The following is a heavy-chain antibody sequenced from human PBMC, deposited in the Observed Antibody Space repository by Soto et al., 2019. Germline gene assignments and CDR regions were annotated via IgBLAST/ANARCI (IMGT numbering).Heavy chain of an antibody. V-gene: IGHV4-34*01. CDR2: INHSGST. Sequence: PSETLSLTCAVYGGSFSGYYWSCIRQPPGKGLEWIGEINHSGSTNYNPSLKSRVTISVDTSKNQFSLKLSSVTAADTAVYYCASLLSGYYFDYWGQGTLVTVSS. CDR3: ASLLSGYYFDY. J-gene: IGHJ4*02. D-gene: IGHD3-22*01. CDR1: GGSFSGYY.